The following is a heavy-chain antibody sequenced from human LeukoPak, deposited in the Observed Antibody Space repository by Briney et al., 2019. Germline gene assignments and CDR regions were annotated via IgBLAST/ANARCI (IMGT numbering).Heavy chain of an antibody. CDR1: GGSISSSNW. D-gene: IGHD3-10*01. Sequence: SGTLSLTCAVSGGSISSSNWWSWVRQPPGKXXXXXXEIYHSGSTNYNPSLKSRVTISVDKSKNQFSLKLSSVTAADTAVYYCATMVRGVIPWFDPWGQGTLVTVSS. J-gene: IGHJ5*02. CDR3: ATMVRGVIPWFDP. CDR2: IYHSGST. V-gene: IGHV4-4*02.